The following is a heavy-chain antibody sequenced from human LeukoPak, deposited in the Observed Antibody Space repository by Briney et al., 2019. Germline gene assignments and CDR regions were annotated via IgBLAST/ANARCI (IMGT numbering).Heavy chain of an antibody. CDR1: GFTFSTYW. V-gene: IGHV3-7*01. CDR3: PRKKYYYDTSPMGCFAP. Sequence: GGSLRLSCAASGFTFSTYWMTWVRQAPGKGLEWVANINQNGSETYYVDSVKGRFTISRDNAKNSLYLQMNSLRVKDTAVYYGPRKKYYYDTSPMGCFAPWGQEISVTVPS. CDR2: INQNGSET. J-gene: IGHJ5*02. D-gene: IGHD3-22*01.